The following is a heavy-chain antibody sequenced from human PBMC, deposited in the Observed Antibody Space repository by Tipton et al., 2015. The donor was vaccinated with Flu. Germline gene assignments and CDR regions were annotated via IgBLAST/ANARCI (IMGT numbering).Heavy chain of an antibody. CDR2: INQDGSVK. D-gene: IGHD2-2*01. CDR1: GFILSDYW. J-gene: IGHJ4*02. V-gene: IGHV3-7*01. CDR3: TRKLVEY. Sequence: SLRLSCAASGFILSDYWMSWVRQAPGKGLEWVANINQDGSVKYYVDSVKGRFTISRDNAKNSLYLQMNSLRPEDTAVYYCTRKLVEYWGQGTLVTASS.